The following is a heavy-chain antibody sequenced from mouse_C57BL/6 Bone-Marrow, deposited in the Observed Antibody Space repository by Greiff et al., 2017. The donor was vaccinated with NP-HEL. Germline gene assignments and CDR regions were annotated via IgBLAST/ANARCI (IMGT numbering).Heavy chain of an antibody. CDR1: GFTFTDYY. D-gene: IGHD2-1*01. Sequence: EVQGVESGGGLVQPGGSLSLSCAASGFTFTDYYMSWVCQPPGKALEWLGFIRNKANGYTTEYSASVKGRFTISRDNSQSILYLQMKALIAEDSATYFCARGGNYCQFAYWGQGTLVTVSA. CDR3: ARGGNYCQFAY. CDR2: IRNKANGYTT. J-gene: IGHJ3*01. V-gene: IGHV7-3*01.